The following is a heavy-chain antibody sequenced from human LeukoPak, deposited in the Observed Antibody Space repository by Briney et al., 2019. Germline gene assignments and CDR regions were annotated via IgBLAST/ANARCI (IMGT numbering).Heavy chain of an antibody. Sequence: GGSLRLSCAASGFTFNTNAMSWVRQAPGKGLEWVSAISGRTGGTYYADSVKGRFTISRDNSKSTLYLQMDSLRAEDTAVYYCAKDPRYCSSTSCPRREYFQHWGQGTLVTVSS. CDR1: GFTFNTNA. D-gene: IGHD2-2*01. J-gene: IGHJ1*01. CDR3: AKDPRYCSSTSCPRREYFQH. V-gene: IGHV3-23*01. CDR2: ISGRTGGT.